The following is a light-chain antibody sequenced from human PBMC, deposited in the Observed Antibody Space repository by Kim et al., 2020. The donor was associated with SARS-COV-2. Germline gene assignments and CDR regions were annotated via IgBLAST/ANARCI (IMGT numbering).Light chain of an antibody. Sequence: SSTTSCTGTSSDVGGYNYDSWYQQHPGKAPKLVLYDVSKRPSGVSNRFAGSKSGNTASLTISGLQAEDEADYYCSSYTSSSTSYVFGTGTKVTVL. J-gene: IGLJ1*01. CDR2: DVS. CDR1: SSDVGGYNY. CDR3: SSYTSSSTSYV. V-gene: IGLV2-14*04.